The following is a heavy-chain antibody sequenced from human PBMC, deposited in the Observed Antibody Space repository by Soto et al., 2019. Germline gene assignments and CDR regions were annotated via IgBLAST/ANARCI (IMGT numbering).Heavy chain of an antibody. J-gene: IGHJ4*02. V-gene: IGHV3-30*18. CDR1: GFPFGDFG. D-gene: IGHD2-2*02. Sequence: GGSLRLSCAASGFPFGDFGMHSLRQAPGKGPEWVAVISHDGSDKFYAVSVKARFTISRDNSKNTLYLQMSGMSAEDSTVLSCAKSPGFGCSSANCYRYYFGNWSQGTLVTVSS. CDR3: AKSPGFGCSSANCYRYYFGN. CDR2: ISHDGSDK.